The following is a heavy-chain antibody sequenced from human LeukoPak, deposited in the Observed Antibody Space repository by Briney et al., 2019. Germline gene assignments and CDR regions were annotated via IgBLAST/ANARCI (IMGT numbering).Heavy chain of an antibody. J-gene: IGHJ3*02. D-gene: IGHD3-10*01. CDR3: ASFPSRYYYGAFDI. CDR2: IYHSGST. V-gene: IGHV4-30-2*01. Sequence: SQTLSLTCTVSGGSISSGDYYWSWIRQPPGKGLEWIGYIYHSGSTYYNPSLKSRVTISVDRSKNQFSLKLSSVTAADTAVYYCASFPSRYYYGAFDIWGQGTMVTVSS. CDR1: GGSISSGDYY.